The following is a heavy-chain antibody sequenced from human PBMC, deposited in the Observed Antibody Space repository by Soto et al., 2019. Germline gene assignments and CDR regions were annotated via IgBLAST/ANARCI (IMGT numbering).Heavy chain of an antibody. V-gene: IGHV4-34*01. J-gene: IGHJ4*02. D-gene: IGHD2-8*02. CDR1: GGTMRSRGCY. Sequence: SXTLSLACTVFGGTMRSRGCYWSWIRQPPGTVLEGIGEINHSGSTNYNPSLKSRVTISVDTSKNQFSLKLTSVTAADTAVYYCARDKITGLFDYCGQGTLVTVSS. CDR2: INHSGST. CDR3: ARDKITGLFDY.